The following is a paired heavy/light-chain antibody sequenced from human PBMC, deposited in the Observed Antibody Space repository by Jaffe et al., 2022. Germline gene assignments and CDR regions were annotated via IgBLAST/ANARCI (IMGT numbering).Light chain of an antibody. CDR2: DTT. J-gene: IGLJ3*02. Sequence: QSVLTQPPSVSAAPGQRVTISCSGSTSNIGNNYVSWYHQVPGTAPKLVIYDTTVRPSGVPARFSGSKSGTSATLGITGLQTGDEGDYYCGTWDSSLTVGVFGGRTKLTVL. CDR3: GTWDSSLTVGV. V-gene: IGLV1-51*01. CDR1: TSNIGNNY.
Heavy chain of an antibody. CDR3: ARGTWRNSLDV. Sequence: EVQLAESGGGSVEMGGSLRLSCVASGYRSTFSNYWMHWVRQAPGKGLVWVSRINNDETTNPDGTITAYTDSVKGRFTISRDDAENTLYLQMNSLRPDDTGVYYCARGTWRNSLDVWGQGTMVTVSS. CDR2: INNDETTNPDGTIT. CDR1: GYRSTFSNYW. J-gene: IGHJ3*01. D-gene: IGHD1-1*01. V-gene: IGHV3-74*01.